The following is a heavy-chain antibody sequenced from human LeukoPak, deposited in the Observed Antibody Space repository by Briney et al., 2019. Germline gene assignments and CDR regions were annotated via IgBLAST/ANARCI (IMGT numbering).Heavy chain of an antibody. CDR2: IYYSGST. Sequence: SDTLSLPCTVSGGSISSSSYYWGWIRQPPGKGLEWIGSIYYSGSTSYNPSLKSRVTISVETSKNHFSLKLSSVPTAATAFYYSARNHTHEVYVYYFDYWGQGTLVTVSS. CDR3: ARNHTHEVYVYYFDY. D-gene: IGHD3-16*01. V-gene: IGHV4-39*01. CDR1: GGSISSSSYY. J-gene: IGHJ4*02.